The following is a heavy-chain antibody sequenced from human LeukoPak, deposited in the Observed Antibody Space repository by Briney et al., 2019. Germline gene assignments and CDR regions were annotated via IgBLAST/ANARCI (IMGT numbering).Heavy chain of an antibody. CDR1: GYSFTNYW. CDR2: IYPGDSAS. CDR3: ATGRYCSGGTCSSSLDY. V-gene: IGHV5-51*01. J-gene: IGHJ4*02. Sequence: GESLKISCKGSGYSFTNYWIGWVRQMPGKGLEWMGVIYPGDSASKYSPSLQGQVTMSVDKSSTTAYLQWSSLKASDTAIYYCATGRYCSGGTCSSSLDYWGQGTLVTVSS. D-gene: IGHD2-15*01.